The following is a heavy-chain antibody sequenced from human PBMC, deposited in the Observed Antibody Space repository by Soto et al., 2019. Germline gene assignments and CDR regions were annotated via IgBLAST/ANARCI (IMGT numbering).Heavy chain of an antibody. D-gene: IGHD2-2*01. CDR1: GFTFSSYS. V-gene: IGHV3-48*01. CDR2: ISASSSTM. CDR3: ARRIGYCSSISCYYYNAFDI. Sequence: GGSLRLSCAASGFTFSSYSMNWVRQAPGKGLEWISYISASSSTMYYADFVKGRFTISRDNAKNSLYLQMNSLRAEDTAVYYCARRIGYCSSISCYYYNAFDIWGQGTMVTVSS. J-gene: IGHJ3*02.